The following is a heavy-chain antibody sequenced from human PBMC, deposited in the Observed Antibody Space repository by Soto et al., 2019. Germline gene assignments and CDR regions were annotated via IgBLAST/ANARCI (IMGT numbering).Heavy chain of an antibody. Sequence: SETLSLTCTVSGVSISSSSYYWGWIRQPPGKGLEWIGSIYYSGTTYYNPSLKSRVTISVDTSKNQFSLKLSSVTAADTAVYYCARLYYYDSSGYYPTLPFDPWGQGTLVTVSS. CDR1: GVSISSSSYY. J-gene: IGHJ5*02. D-gene: IGHD3-22*01. CDR3: ARLYYYDSSGYYPTLPFDP. V-gene: IGHV4-39*01. CDR2: IYYSGTT.